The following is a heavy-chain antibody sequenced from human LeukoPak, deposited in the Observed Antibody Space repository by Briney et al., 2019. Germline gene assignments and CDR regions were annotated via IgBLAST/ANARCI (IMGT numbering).Heavy chain of an antibody. V-gene: IGHV1-69*01. Sequence: GSSVKVSCKASGGTFSSYAISWVRQAPGQGLEWMGGIIPIFGTAQYTQKFKDRVTITADESTSTAYMELNSLRSEDTAIYYCARAQFVAAGSDYWGQGTLVTVSS. CDR1: GGTFSSYA. CDR2: IIPIFGTA. D-gene: IGHD6-13*01. CDR3: ARAQFVAAGSDY. J-gene: IGHJ4*02.